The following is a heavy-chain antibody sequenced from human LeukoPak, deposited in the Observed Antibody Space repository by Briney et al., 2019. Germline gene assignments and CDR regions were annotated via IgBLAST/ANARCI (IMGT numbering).Heavy chain of an antibody. J-gene: IGHJ5*02. CDR2: INPNSGGT. CDR1: GYTFTGYY. V-gene: IGHV1-2*02. Sequence: ASVKVSCKASGYTFTGYYMHWVRQAPGQGLEWMGWINPNSGGTNYAQKFQGRVTMTRDTSISTAYMELSRLRSDDTAVYYCARVDYYGSGSYYGWFGPWGQGTLVTVSS. CDR3: ARVDYYGSGSYYGWFGP. D-gene: IGHD3-10*01.